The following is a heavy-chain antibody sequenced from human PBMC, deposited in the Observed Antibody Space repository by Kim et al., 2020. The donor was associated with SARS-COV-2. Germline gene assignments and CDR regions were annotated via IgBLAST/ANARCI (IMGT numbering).Heavy chain of an antibody. J-gene: IGHJ4*02. D-gene: IGHD3-10*02. Sequence: STIYYADSVKGRFTISRDNAKNSLYLQMNSLRDEDTAVYYCARLCCPGGYWGQGTLVTVSS. CDR2: STI. CDR3: ARLCCPGGY. V-gene: IGHV3-48*02.